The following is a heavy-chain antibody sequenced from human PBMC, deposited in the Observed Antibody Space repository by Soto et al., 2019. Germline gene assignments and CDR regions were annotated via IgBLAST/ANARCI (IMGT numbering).Heavy chain of an antibody. CDR1: GFTFSGSA. J-gene: IGHJ6*03. CDR3: TRRYYGSGSYYYYYMDV. CDR2: IRSKANSYAT. D-gene: IGHD3-10*01. Sequence: GGSLRLSCAASGFTFSGSAMHWVRQASGKGLEWVGRIRSKANSYATAYAASVKGRFTISRDDSKNTAYLQMNSLKTEDTAVYYCTRRYYGSGSYYYYYMDVWGKGTTVTVSS. V-gene: IGHV3-73*01.